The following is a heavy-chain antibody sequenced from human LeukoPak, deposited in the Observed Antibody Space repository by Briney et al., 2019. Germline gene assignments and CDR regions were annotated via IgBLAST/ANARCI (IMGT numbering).Heavy chain of an antibody. CDR1: GYTFTGYY. D-gene: IGHD6-19*01. Sequence: ASVKVSCKASGYTFTGYYMHWVRHAPGQGLEWMGWINPNSGGTNYAQKFQGRVTMTRDTSISTAYMELSRLRSDDTAVYYCARTRPYSSGWYGIVYWGQGTLVTVSS. CDR2: INPNSGGT. V-gene: IGHV1-2*02. J-gene: IGHJ4*02. CDR3: ARTRPYSSGWYGIVY.